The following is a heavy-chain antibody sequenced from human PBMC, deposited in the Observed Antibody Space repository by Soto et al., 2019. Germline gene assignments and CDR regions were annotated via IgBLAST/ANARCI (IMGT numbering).Heavy chain of an antibody. D-gene: IGHD3-10*01. Sequence: KPSETLSLTCTVSGGSISSGDYYWSWIRQPPGKGLEWIGYIYYSGSTYYNPSLKSRVTISVDTSKNQFSLKLSSVTAADTAVYYCANSRNYYGSGTYRLLDAFDIWGQGTMVTVSS. CDR1: GGSISSGDYY. CDR3: ANSRNYYGSGTYRLLDAFDI. CDR2: IYYSGST. J-gene: IGHJ3*02. V-gene: IGHV4-30-4*01.